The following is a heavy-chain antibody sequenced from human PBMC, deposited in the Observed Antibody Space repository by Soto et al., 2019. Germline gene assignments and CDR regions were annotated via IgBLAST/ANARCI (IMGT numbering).Heavy chain of an antibody. CDR1: GFTFSSYA. Sequence: EVQLLESGGGLVQPGGSLRLSCAASGFTFSSYAMSWVRQAPGKGLEWVSAISGSGGSTYYADSVKGRFTISRDNSKNTLYLQMNSLRAEDTAVYYCAKSMGGRYITMIVVVISDYWGQGTLVTVSS. V-gene: IGHV3-23*01. D-gene: IGHD3-22*01. J-gene: IGHJ4*02. CDR2: ISGSGGST. CDR3: AKSMGGRYITMIVVVISDY.